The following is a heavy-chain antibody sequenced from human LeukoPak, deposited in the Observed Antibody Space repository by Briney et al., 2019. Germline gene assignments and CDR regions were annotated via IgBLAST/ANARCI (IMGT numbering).Heavy chain of an antibody. CDR3: ARANGSGWSGDY. CDR1: GGTFSSYA. J-gene: IGHJ4*02. Sequence: RASVKVSCKASGGTFSSYAISWVRQAPGQGLEWMGGIIPILGTANYAQKFQGRVTITADESTSTAYMELSSLRSEDTAVYYCARANGSGWSGDYWGQGTLVTVSS. D-gene: IGHD6-19*01. V-gene: IGHV1-69*01. CDR2: IIPILGTA.